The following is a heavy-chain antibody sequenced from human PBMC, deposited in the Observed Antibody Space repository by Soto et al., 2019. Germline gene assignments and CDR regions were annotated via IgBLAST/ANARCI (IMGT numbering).Heavy chain of an antibody. CDR2: INGSGDRT. CDR3: AKDGTLARYSSSWYELDY. Sequence: YAASRLRQTKGKEMECVSPINGSGDRTYYPDSVKARFTISRYNSKNTLYMQMNSLRAEDTAVYYCAKDGTLARYSSSWYELDYWGQGTLVTVSS. V-gene: IGHV3-23*01. J-gene: IGHJ4*02. CDR1: YA. D-gene: IGHD6-13*01.